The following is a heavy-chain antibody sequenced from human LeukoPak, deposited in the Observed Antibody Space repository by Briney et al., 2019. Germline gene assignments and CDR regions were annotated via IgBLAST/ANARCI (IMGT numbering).Heavy chain of an antibody. CDR3: ARAFPIAAAAQYFDY. V-gene: IGHV4-39*07. Sequence: KPSETLSLTCTVSGGSISSSSYYWGWIRQPPGKGLEWIGSIYYSGSTYYNPSLKSRVTISVDTSKNQFSLKLSSVTAADTAVYYCARAFPIAAAAQYFDYWGQGTLVTVSS. J-gene: IGHJ4*02. D-gene: IGHD6-13*01. CDR2: IYYSGST. CDR1: GGSISSSSYY.